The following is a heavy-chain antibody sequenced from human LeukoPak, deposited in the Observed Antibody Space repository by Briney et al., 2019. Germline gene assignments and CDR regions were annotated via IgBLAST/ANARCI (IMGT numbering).Heavy chain of an antibody. Sequence: GGSLRLSCAASGFTFSSYGMHWVRQAPGKGLEWVAVISYDGSNKYYADSVKGRFTISRDNSKNTLYLQMNSLRAEDTAVYYCAKDSTYSSSWFPLDYWGQGTLVTVSS. D-gene: IGHD6-13*01. J-gene: IGHJ4*02. CDR3: AKDSTYSSSWFPLDY. CDR2: ISYDGSNK. V-gene: IGHV3-30*18. CDR1: GFTFSSYG.